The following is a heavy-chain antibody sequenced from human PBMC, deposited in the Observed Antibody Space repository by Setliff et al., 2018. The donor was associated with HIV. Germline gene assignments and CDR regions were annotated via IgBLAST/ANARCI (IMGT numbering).Heavy chain of an antibody. V-gene: IGHV3-7*01. Sequence: GSLRLSCVASGLPFYNYWMTWLRRAPGRGLEWVANIKQDGSDMHYIESVKGRFTIFRDNAKNSVFLQMNSLRAEDTGVYYCATQAGFYNSHWYDYWGQGTMVTVSS. CDR1: GLPFYNYW. CDR3: ATQAGFYNSHWYDY. D-gene: IGHD6-13*01. CDR2: IKQDGSDM. J-gene: IGHJ4*02.